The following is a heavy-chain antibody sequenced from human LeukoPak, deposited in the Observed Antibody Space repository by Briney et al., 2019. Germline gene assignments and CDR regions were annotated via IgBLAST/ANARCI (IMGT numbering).Heavy chain of an antibody. V-gene: IGHV4-39*01. J-gene: IGHJ3*02. Sequence: PSETLSLTCTVSGGSISSSRYYCGWIRQPPGKGLEWIGSIYYSGSTYYNPSLKSRVTISVDTSKNQFSLKLSSVTAADTAVYYCARQYYDSTGYSQGAFDIWGQGTMVTVSS. CDR3: ARQYYDSTGYSQGAFDI. CDR1: GGSISSSRYY. CDR2: IYYSGST. D-gene: IGHD3-22*01.